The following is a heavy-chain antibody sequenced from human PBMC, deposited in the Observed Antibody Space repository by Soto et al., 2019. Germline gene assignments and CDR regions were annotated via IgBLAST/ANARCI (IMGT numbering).Heavy chain of an antibody. Sequence: QLQLQESGPGLVKPSDTLSLTCTVSGGSISSSRYYWGWIRPPPGTGLEWIGSIYYSGSTYYNPSLKSRVTIRVDTAMNQFPLKLGSVTAADTAVYYCARHVSTALNDYWGQGTLVIVS. V-gene: IGHV4-39*01. CDR3: ARHVSTALNDY. CDR1: GGSISSSRYY. CDR2: IYYSGST. J-gene: IGHJ4*02. D-gene: IGHD4-4*01.